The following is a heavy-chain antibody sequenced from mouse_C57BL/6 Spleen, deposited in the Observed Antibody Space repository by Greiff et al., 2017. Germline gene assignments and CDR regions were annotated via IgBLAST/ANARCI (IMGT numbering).Heavy chain of an antibody. CDR2: ILPGSGST. CDR3: ASPPYYYGSSYGLRYFDV. V-gene: IGHV1-9*01. CDR1: GYTFTGYW. Sequence: VQLQQSGAELMKPGASVKLSCKATGYTFTGYWLEWVKQRPGHGLEWIGEILPGSGSTNYNEKFKGKATFTADTSSNTAYMQLSSLTTEDSAIYYCASPPYYYGSSYGLRYFDVWGTGTTVTVSS. J-gene: IGHJ1*03. D-gene: IGHD1-1*01.